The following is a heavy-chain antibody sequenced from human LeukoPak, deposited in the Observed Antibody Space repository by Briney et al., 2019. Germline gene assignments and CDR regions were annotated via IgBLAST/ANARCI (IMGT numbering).Heavy chain of an antibody. CDR2: IYYSGST. V-gene: IGHV4-59*01. CDR1: GGSISSYY. Sequence: SETLSLTCTVSGGSISSYYWSWIRQPPGKGLEWIGYIYYSGSTNYNPSLKSRATISVDTSKNQFSLKLSSVTAADTAVYYCARDGSSSDYYYYSMDVWGQGTTVTVSS. J-gene: IGHJ6*02. CDR3: ARDGSSSDYYYYSMDV. D-gene: IGHD6-6*01.